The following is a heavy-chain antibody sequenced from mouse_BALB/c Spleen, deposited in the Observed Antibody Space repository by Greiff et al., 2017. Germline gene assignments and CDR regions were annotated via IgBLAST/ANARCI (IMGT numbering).Heavy chain of an antibody. CDR1: GYSITSGYY. J-gene: IGHJ2*01. CDR2: ISYDGSN. Sequence: EVKLQESGPGLVKPSQSLSLTCSVTGYSITSGYYWNWIRQFPGNKLEWMGYISYDGSNNYNPSLKNRISITRDTSKNQFFLKLNSVTTEDTATYYCARGGYYGSYFDYWGQGTTLTVSS. D-gene: IGHD1-1*01. CDR3: ARGGYYGSYFDY. V-gene: IGHV3-6*02.